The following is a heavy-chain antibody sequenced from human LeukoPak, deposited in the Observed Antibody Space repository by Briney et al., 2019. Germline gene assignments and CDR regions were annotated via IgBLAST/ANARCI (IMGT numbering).Heavy chain of an antibody. CDR2: IYYSGST. Sequence: SETLSLTCTVSGGSISSGGYYWSWIRQHPGKGLEWIGYIYYSGSTYYNPSLKSRVTISVDTSKNQFSLKLSSVTAADTAVYYCARGPELYCSSTSCYHVLFDYWGQGTLVTVSS. V-gene: IGHV4-31*03. D-gene: IGHD2-2*01. CDR3: ARGPELYCSSTSCYHVLFDY. CDR1: GGSISSGGYY. J-gene: IGHJ4*02.